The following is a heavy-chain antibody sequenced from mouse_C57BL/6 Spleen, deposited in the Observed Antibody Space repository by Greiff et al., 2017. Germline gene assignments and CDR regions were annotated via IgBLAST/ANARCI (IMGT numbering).Heavy chain of an antibody. J-gene: IGHJ2*01. Sequence: VMLVESGPELVKPGASVKISCKASGYAFSSSWMNWVKQRPGKGLEWIGRIYPGDGDTNYNGKFKGKATLTADKSSSTAYMQLSSLTSEDSAVYFCAREGYSNFFDYWGQGTTLTVSS. CDR1: GYAFSSSW. CDR3: AREGYSNFFDY. V-gene: IGHV1-82*01. D-gene: IGHD2-5*01. CDR2: IYPGDGDT.